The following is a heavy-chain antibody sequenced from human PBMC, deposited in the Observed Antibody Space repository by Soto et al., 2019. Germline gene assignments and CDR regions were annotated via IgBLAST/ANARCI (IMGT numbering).Heavy chain of an antibody. CDR1: GGSISSYY. D-gene: IGHD3-3*01. CDR3: ARVEGYYDFWSGYYSVGSNYYYYYMDV. CDR2: IYYSGST. J-gene: IGHJ6*03. Sequence: QVQLQESGPGLVKPSETLSLTCTVSGGSISSYYWSWIRQPPGKGLEWIGNIYYSGSTNYNPSLKRRVNISVDTSNNQFSLKLSSVTAADTAVYYCARVEGYYDFWSGYYSVGSNYYYYYMDVWGKGTTVTVSS. V-gene: IGHV4-59*01.